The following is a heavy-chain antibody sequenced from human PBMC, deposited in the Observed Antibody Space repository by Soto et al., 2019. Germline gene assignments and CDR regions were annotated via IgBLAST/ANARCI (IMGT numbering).Heavy chain of an antibody. Sequence: QVQLVQSGAEVRKPGASVKVSCKASGYTFSTSGMSWLRQAPGQGLEWMGWISTYNGDTNDAPKFQDRVTMTSDTSTSTVYMELRSLRSDDTAVYYCARAGAAPYYYYAMDVWGQGTRVTVSS. J-gene: IGHJ6*02. CDR3: ARAGAAPYYYYAMDV. D-gene: IGHD2-15*01. CDR2: ISTYNGDT. CDR1: GYTFSTSG. V-gene: IGHV1-18*01.